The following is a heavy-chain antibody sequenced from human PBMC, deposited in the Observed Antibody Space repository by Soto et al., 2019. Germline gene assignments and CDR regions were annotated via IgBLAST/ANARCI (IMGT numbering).Heavy chain of an antibody. D-gene: IGHD3-9*01. CDR1: GGSIRSSSY. CDR2: IYYSGST. CDR3: ARQHYDILTGP. Sequence: SETLSLTCTVSGGSIRSSSYWGWIRQPPGKGLEWIGSIYYSGSTYYNPSLKSRVTISVDTSKNQFSLKLSSVTAADTAVYYCARQHYDILTGPLGQGTLVTVSS. V-gene: IGHV4-39*01. J-gene: IGHJ5*02.